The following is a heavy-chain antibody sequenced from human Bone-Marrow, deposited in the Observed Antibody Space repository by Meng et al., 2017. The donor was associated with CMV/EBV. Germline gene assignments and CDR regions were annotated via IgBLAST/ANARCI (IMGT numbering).Heavy chain of an antibody. CDR2: ISHDESNK. J-gene: IGHJ5*02. CDR1: GFTFSSHA. Sequence: LSLTCVGSGFTFSSHAMHWVRQAPGKGLEWVASISHDESNKYYSDSVKGRFTISRDNSKNTLYLQMNSLRAEDTAVYYCAKSSSIVVVPADSFDPWGQGTLITVSS. D-gene: IGHD2-2*01. V-gene: IGHV3-30*04. CDR3: AKSSSIVVVPADSFDP.